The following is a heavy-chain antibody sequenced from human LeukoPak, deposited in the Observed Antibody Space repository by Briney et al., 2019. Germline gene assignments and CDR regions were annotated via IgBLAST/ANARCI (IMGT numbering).Heavy chain of an antibody. D-gene: IGHD3-3*01. J-gene: IGHJ2*01. V-gene: IGHV4-39*01. Sequence: SETLSLTCTVSGGSVSSSVSYWGWLRQPPGKGLEWIGTVFYSGNTYYNPSLKSRVTISVDRSKNQFFLSLYFVTAADTAMYYCARPSGSPYWYFDLWGRGMLVTVSS. CDR2: VFYSGNT. CDR1: GGSVSSSVSY. CDR3: ARPSGSPYWYFDL.